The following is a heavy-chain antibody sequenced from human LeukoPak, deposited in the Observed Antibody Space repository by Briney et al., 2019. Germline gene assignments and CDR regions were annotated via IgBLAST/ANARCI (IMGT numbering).Heavy chain of an antibody. D-gene: IGHD5-12*01. CDR3: ARAGSGYDSTFDY. V-gene: IGHV4-30-4*07. CDR1: GGSISSGGYS. Sequence: SETLSLTCAVSGGSISSGGYSWSWIRQPPGEGLEWIGYIYYSGSTYYNPSLKSRVTISVDTSKNQFSLKLSSVTAADTAVYYCARAGSGYDSTFDYWGQGTLVTVSS. J-gene: IGHJ4*02. CDR2: IYYSGST.